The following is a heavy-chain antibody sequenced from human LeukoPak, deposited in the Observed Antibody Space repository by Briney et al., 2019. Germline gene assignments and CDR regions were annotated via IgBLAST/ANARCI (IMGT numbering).Heavy chain of an antibody. V-gene: IGHV3-30*18. CDR1: GFTFSSYG. CDR3: AKIADRYFDWLLYPPGGMDV. J-gene: IGHJ6*02. CDR2: ISYDGSNK. Sequence: GRSLRLSCAASGFTFSSYGMHWVRQAPGKGLEWVAVISYDGSNKYYADSVKGRFTISRDNSKNTLYLQMNSLRAEDTAVYYCAKIADRYFDWLLYPPGGMDVWGQGTTVTVPS. D-gene: IGHD3-9*01.